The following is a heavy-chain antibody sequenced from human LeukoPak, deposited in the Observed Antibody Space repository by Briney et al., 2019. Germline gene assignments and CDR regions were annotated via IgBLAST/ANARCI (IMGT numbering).Heavy chain of an antibody. J-gene: IGHJ4*02. CDR2: VSNNNVKT. V-gene: IGHV1-18*01. CDR1: GCTFSSCG. CDR3: ARDRGEMGRGREAFDYFDY. D-gene: IGHD3-10*01. Sequence: GAGVNVSRKGSGCTFSSCGIRWVRQPPARGLAGVGWVSNNNVKTKYAQKFQGRVTITTDTSTRTAYMELRSLRSDDTALYYCARDRGEMGRGREAFDYFDYWGQGTLVTVSS.